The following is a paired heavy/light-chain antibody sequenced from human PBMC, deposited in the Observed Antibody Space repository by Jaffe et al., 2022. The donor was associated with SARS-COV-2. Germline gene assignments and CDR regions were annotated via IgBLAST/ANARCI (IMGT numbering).Light chain of an antibody. CDR2: GAS. Sequence: EIVMTQSPATLSVSPGERATLSCRASQSVSSNLAWYQQKPGQAPRLLIYGASTRATGIPARFSGSGSGTEFTLTISSLQSEDFAVYYCQQYNNWPLTFGQGTKVEIK. V-gene: IGKV3-15*01. CDR3: QQYNNWPLT. CDR1: QSVSSN. J-gene: IGKJ1*01.
Heavy chain of an antibody. D-gene: IGHD5-18*01. CDR1: GFTFSSYG. V-gene: IGHV3-33*01. J-gene: IGHJ6*02. CDR2: IWYDGSNK. Sequence: QVQLVESGGGVVQPGRSLRLSCAASGFTFSSYGMHWVRQAPGKGLEWVAVIWYDGSNKYYADSVKGRFTISRDNSKNTLYLQMNSLRAEDTAVYYCAREVEDTAGVYYYGMDVWGQGTTVTVSS. CDR3: AREVEDTAGVYYYGMDV.